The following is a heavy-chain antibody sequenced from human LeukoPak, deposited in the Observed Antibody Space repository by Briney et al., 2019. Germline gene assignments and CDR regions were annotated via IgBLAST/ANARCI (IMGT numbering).Heavy chain of an antibody. D-gene: IGHD2-2*01. CDR2: INPNSGRT. CDR1: GYTFTDYY. V-gene: IGHV1-2*02. Sequence: ASVKVSCKASGYTFTDYYIHWVRQAPGQGLEWMGWINPNSGRTNCAQIFQGRVTMTRDTSISTAYMELSRLRSDDTAVYYCATNRWAYCSSTSCSPLLDYWGQGTLVTVSS. J-gene: IGHJ4*02. CDR3: ATNRWAYCSSTSCSPLLDY.